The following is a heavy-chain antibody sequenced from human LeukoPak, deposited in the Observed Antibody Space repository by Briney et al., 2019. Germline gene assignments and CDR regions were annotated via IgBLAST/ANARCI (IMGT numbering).Heavy chain of an antibody. CDR1: GYAFTSYG. D-gene: IGHD6-13*01. Sequence: ASVKVSCKASGYAFTSYGISWVRQAPGQGLEWMGWISADNGNTNYAQKLQGRVTMTTDTSTSTAYMELRSLRSDDTAVYYCARDRRAAADYYYYYMDVWGKGTTVTVSS. CDR2: ISADNGNT. J-gene: IGHJ6*03. CDR3: ARDRRAAADYYYYYMDV. V-gene: IGHV1-18*01.